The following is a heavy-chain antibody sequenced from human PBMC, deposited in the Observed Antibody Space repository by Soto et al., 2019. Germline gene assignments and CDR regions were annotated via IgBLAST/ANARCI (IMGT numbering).Heavy chain of an antibody. CDR1: GGSISSGGYN. V-gene: IGHV4-31*03. D-gene: IGHD7-27*01. CDR3: ARDRPQLGNDY. CDR2: IYYSGST. J-gene: IGHJ4*02. Sequence: SETLSLTCTVSGGSISSGGYNWSWIRQHPGQGLEWIGYIYYSGSTYYNPSLKSRVTISVDTSKNQFSLKLSSVTAADTAVYYCARDRPQLGNDYWGQGTLVTVS.